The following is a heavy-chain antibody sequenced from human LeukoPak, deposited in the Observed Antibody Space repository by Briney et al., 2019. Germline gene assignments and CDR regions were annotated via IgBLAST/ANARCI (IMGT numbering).Heavy chain of an antibody. J-gene: IGHJ6*02. V-gene: IGHV1-69*04. D-gene: IGHD3-10*01. CDR1: GGTFSSYA. CDR2: IIPILGIA. CDR3: AREDIDGSGDYYYYGMDV. Sequence: ASVKVSCKASGGTFSSYAISWVRQAPGQGLEWMGRIIPILGIANYAQKFQGRVTITADKSTSTAYMELSSLRSEDTAVYYCAREDIDGSGDYYYYGMDVWGQGTTVTVSS.